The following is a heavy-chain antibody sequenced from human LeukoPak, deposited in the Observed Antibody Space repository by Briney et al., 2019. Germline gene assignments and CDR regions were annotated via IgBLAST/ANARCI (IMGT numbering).Heavy chain of an antibody. CDR3: ARAGAVVDNWFDP. J-gene: IGHJ5*02. CDR1: GFTVSSNS. Sequence: GGSLRLSCTVSGFTVSSNSVSWVRQAPGKGLEWVSFIFSSTHYSDSVKGRFTISRDNSKNTLYLQMNSLRADDTAVYYCARAGAVVDNWFDPWGQGTLVTVSS. CDR2: IFSST. V-gene: IGHV3-53*01. D-gene: IGHD2-15*01.